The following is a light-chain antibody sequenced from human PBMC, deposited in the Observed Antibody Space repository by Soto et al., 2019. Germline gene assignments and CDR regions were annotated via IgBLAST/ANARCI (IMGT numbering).Light chain of an antibody. J-gene: IGKJ1*01. Sequence: IQMTQSPSTRSGSAGERVTVSCRASQGIGNALGWYQQKPWKPPKVLIYGASNLQSGVPPRFSGSGPGTDCTLAISSRQPEDSATYYCLQDINYPWTVGQGTKVDIK. CDR1: QGIGNA. V-gene: IGKV1-6*01. CDR3: LQDINYPWT. CDR2: GAS.